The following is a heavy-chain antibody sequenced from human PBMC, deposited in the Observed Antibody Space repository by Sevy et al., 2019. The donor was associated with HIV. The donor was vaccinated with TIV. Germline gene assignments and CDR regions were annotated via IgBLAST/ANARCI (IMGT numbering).Heavy chain of an antibody. D-gene: IGHD1-26*01. J-gene: IGHJ4*02. CDR2: IKQDGSEK. CDR1: GFTFSSYW. CDR3: ARALETVGATTDY. Sequence: GGSLRLSCAASGFTFSSYWMTWVRQAPGKGLEWVANIKQDGSEKYYVDSVKGRFTISRDNAKNSLYLQMNSLRVEDTAVYYCARALETVGATTDYWGQGTLVTVSS. V-gene: IGHV3-7*01.